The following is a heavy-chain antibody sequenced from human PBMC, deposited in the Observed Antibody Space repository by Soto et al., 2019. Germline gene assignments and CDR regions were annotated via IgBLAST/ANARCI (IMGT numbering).Heavy chain of an antibody. CDR3: ASCYYYDSTGYMYNWFDP. CDR1: GGSFSGYC. J-gene: IGHJ5*02. Sequence: XETLSLTCAVYGGSFSGYCWSWIRQPPGKGLEWIGEINHSGSTNYNPSLKSRVTISVDTSKNQFSLKLSSVTAADTAVYYCASCYYYDSTGYMYNWFDPWGQGTLVTVSS. V-gene: IGHV4-34*01. D-gene: IGHD3-22*01. CDR2: INHSGST.